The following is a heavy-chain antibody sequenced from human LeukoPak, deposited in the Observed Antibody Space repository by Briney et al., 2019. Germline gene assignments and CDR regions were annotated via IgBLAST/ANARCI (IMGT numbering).Heavy chain of an antibody. V-gene: IGHV1-2*02. CDR3: ARDPVKPFYDSSGYAFNWFDP. D-gene: IGHD3-22*01. CDR1: GYTFTSYG. J-gene: IGHJ5*02. Sequence: GASVKVSCKASGYTFTSYGISWVRQAPGQGLEWMGWINPNSGGTNYAQKFQGRVTMTRDTSISTAYMELSRLRSDDTAVYYCARDPVKPFYDSSGYAFNWFDPWGQGTLVTVSS. CDR2: INPNSGGT.